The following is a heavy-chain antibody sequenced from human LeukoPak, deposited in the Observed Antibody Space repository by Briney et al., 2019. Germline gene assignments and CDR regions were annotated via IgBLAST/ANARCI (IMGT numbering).Heavy chain of an antibody. Sequence: GRSLRLSCAASGFTFSSYGMHWVRQAPGKGLEWVAVISYDGSNKYYADSVKGRFTISRDNSKSTLYLQMNSLRAEDTAVYYCAKGPLEMATITFDYWGQGTLVTVSS. J-gene: IGHJ4*02. CDR1: GFTFSSYG. D-gene: IGHD5-24*01. V-gene: IGHV3-30*18. CDR3: AKGPLEMATITFDY. CDR2: ISYDGSNK.